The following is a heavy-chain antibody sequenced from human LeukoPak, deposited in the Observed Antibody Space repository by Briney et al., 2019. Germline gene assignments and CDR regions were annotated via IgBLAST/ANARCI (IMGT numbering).Heavy chain of an antibody. CDR1: GFIFDDYA. CDR3: AKGSLSGVTCYFDY. D-gene: IGHD2-15*01. J-gene: IGHJ4*02. V-gene: IGHV3-9*01. Sequence: GGSLRLSCAASGFIFDDYAMHWVRQAPGKGLEWVSGISWDSDSIDYADSVKGRFTISRDNAKKSLYLQMNSLRAEDTAVYYCAKGSLSGVTCYFDYWGQGTLVTVSS. CDR2: ISWDSDSI.